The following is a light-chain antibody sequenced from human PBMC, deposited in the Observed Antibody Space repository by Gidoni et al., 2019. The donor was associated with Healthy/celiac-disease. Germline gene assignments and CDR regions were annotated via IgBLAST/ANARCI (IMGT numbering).Light chain of an antibody. Sequence: DIQLTPSPSFLSASVGDRVTITCRASQGISSYLAWYQQKPGKAPKLLIYAASTLQSGVPSRFSGSGSGTEFTLTISSLQPEDFATYYCQQLNSYNRDTFGQGTKLEIK. CDR3: QQLNSYNRDT. V-gene: IGKV1-9*01. J-gene: IGKJ2*01. CDR1: QGISSY. CDR2: AAS.